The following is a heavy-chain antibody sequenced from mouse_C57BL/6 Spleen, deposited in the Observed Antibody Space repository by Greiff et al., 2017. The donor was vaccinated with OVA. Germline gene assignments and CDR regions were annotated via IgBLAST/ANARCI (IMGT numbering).Heavy chain of an antibody. V-gene: IGHV5-12*01. Sequence: EVKLMESGGGLVQPGGSLKLSCAASGFTFSDYYMYWVRQTPEKRLEWVAYISNGGGSTYYPDTVKGRFTISRDNAKNTLYLQMSRLKSEDTAMYYCAGGGFYYDYDYAMDYWGQGTSVTVSS. CDR1: GFTFSDYY. D-gene: IGHD2-4*01. J-gene: IGHJ4*01. CDR2: ISNGGGST. CDR3: AGGGFYYDYDYAMDY.